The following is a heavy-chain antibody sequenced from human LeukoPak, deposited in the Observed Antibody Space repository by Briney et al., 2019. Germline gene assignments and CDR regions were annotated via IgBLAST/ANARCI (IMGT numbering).Heavy chain of an antibody. CDR1: GGSISSYY. J-gene: IGHJ4*02. V-gene: IGHV4-4*07. CDR3: AREGDYYDSSGYYPFDY. CDR2: IYSSGSS. Sequence: SETLSLTCTVSGGSISSYYWTWIRQPAGKGLEWIGRIYSSGSSDYNPSLKSRVSMSVDTSKNQFSLKLSSVTAADTAVYYCAREGDYYDSSGYYPFDYWGQGTLVTVSS. D-gene: IGHD3-22*01.